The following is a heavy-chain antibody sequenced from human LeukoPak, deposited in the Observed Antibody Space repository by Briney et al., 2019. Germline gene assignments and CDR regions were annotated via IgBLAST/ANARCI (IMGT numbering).Heavy chain of an antibody. J-gene: IGHJ4*02. D-gene: IGHD6-19*01. CDR2: FDPEDGET. CDR3: ATLDHIAVAGYVDY. CDR1: GYTLTELS. Sequence: ASVEVSCKVSGYTLTELSMHWVRQAPGKGLEWMGGFDPEDGETIYAQKFQGRVTMTEDTSTDTAYMELSSLRSEDTAVYYCATLDHIAVAGYVDYWGQGTLVTVSS. V-gene: IGHV1-24*01.